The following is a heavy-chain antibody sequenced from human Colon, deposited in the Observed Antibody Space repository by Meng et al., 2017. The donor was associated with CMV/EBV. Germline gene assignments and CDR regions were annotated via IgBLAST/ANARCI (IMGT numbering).Heavy chain of an antibody. D-gene: IGHD3-10*01. Sequence: GGSLRLSCAASGFTFSNYAVHWVRQAPGKGLEGVALISSHGGNQYYADSVKGRFIISRDNSKNSLYLQINSLRPEDTAVYYCASRSYTYFDSGTHASMDVWGQGTAVTVSS. CDR3: ASRSYTYFDSGTHASMDV. CDR2: ISSHGGNQ. J-gene: IGHJ6*02. V-gene: IGHV3-30-3*01. CDR1: GFTFSNYA.